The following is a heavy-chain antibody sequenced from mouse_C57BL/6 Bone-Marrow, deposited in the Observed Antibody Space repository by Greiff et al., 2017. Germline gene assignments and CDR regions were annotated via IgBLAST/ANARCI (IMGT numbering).Heavy chain of an antibody. CDR2: ISNGGGST. V-gene: IGHV5-12*01. CDR3: ARFNWAWFAY. CDR1: GFTFSDYY. D-gene: IGHD4-1*01. J-gene: IGHJ3*01. Sequence: GQLVESGGGLVQPGGSLKLSCAASGFTFSDYYMYWVRQTPEKRLEWVAYISNGGGSTYYPDTVKGRFTISRDNAKNTLYLQMSRLKSEDTAMYYCARFNWAWFAYWGQGTLVTVSA.